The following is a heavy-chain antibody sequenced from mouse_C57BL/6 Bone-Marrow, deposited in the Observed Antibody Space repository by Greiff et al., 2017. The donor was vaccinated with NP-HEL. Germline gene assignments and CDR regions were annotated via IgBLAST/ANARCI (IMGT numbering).Heavy chain of an antibody. V-gene: IGHV1-50*01. J-gene: IGHJ2*01. CDR3: AREIYYYGSSYYFDY. D-gene: IGHD1-1*01. Sequence: QVQLQQPGAELVKPGALVKLSCKASGYTFTSYWMQWVKQRPGQGLEWIGEIDPSDSYTNYNQKFKGKATLTVDTSSSTAYMQLSSLTSEDSAVYYCAREIYYYGSSYYFDYWGQGTTLTVSS. CDR1: GYTFTSYW. CDR2: IDPSDSYT.